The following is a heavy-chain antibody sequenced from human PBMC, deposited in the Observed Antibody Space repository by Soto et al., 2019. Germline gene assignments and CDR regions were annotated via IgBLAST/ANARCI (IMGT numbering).Heavy chain of an antibody. CDR1: GDSFSTSNYY. D-gene: IGHD4-17*01. CDR2: IFYGGGTGVT. Sequence: SETLSLTCTVSGDSFSTSNYYWGWIRQPPGKGLEWIGNIFYGGGTGVTYYNPSLKSRVIISVDTSKNQFSLKLRSITAADTAFYFCARRGGGDSLFDSWGQGKLVTVSS. V-gene: IGHV4-39*01. CDR3: ARRGGGDSLFDS. J-gene: IGHJ4*02.